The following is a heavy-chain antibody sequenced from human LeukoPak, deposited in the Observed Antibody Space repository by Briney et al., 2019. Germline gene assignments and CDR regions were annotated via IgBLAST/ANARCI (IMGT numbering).Heavy chain of an antibody. CDR3: ARAVIVVVVAATDGYCFDY. Sequence: SETLSLTCTVSGGSISSSSYYWGWIRQPPGKGLEWIGSIYYSGSTYYNPSLKSRVTISVDTSKNQFSLKLSSVTAADTAVYYCARAVIVVVVAATDGYCFDYRGQGTLVTVSS. CDR2: IYYSGST. D-gene: IGHD2-15*01. CDR1: GGSISSSSYY. V-gene: IGHV4-39*07. J-gene: IGHJ4*02.